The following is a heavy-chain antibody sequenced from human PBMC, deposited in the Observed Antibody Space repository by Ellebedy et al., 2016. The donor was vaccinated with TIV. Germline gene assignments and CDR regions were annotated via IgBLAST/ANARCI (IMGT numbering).Heavy chain of an antibody. D-gene: IGHD2-15*01. CDR1: GGSISSGGYY. Sequence: SETLSLTXTVSGGSISSGGYYWSWIRQHPGKGLEWIGYIYYSGSTYYNPSLKSRVTISVDTSKNQFSLKLSSVTAADTAVYYCARLVVVAASDYWGQGTLVTVSS. CDR2: IYYSGST. V-gene: IGHV4-31*03. J-gene: IGHJ4*02. CDR3: ARLVVVAASDY.